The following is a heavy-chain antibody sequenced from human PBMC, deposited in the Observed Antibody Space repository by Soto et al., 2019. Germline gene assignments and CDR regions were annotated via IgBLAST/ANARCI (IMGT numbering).Heavy chain of an antibody. CDR3: ARGWFGDPNWFDP. V-gene: IGHV4-34*01. J-gene: IGHJ5*02. CDR2: INHSGST. Sequence: QVQLQQWGAGLLKPSETLSLTCAVYGGSFSGYYWSWIRQPPGKGLEWIGEINHSGSTNYNPSLKSRATISVDTSKNQFSLKLSSVTAADTAVYYCARGWFGDPNWFDPWGQGTLVTVSS. CDR1: GGSFSGYY. D-gene: IGHD3-10*01.